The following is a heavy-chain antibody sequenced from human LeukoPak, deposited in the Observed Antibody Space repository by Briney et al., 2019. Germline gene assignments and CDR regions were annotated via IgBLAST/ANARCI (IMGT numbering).Heavy chain of an antibody. D-gene: IGHD2-21*02. V-gene: IGHV3-30*04. J-gene: IGHJ4*02. CDR2: ISYDGSNK. CDR1: GFTFSNYA. Sequence: GGSLRLSCAASGFTFSNYAIHWVRQAPGKGLEWVAVISYDGSNKYYADSVKGRFTISRDNSKNTLSLQMNSLRDEDTAVYYCARDVVVTAIWYYFDYWGQGTLVTVSS. CDR3: ARDVVVTAIWYYFDY.